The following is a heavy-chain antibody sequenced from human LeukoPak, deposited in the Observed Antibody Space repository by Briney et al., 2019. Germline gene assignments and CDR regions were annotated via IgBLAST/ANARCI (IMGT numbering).Heavy chain of an antibody. Sequence: GGSLRLSCEASGFTFHNFAMHWVRQAPGKGLEWVAVISNDERNKYYTDSVKGRFTISRDNSKSTVYLQMNSLRPEDTAVYYCARPSPPGDGYNPCDYWGPGALVIVSS. V-gene: IGHV3-30*10. CDR3: ARPSPPGDGYNPCDY. J-gene: IGHJ4*02. CDR1: GFTFHNFA. CDR2: ISNDERNK. D-gene: IGHD5-24*01.